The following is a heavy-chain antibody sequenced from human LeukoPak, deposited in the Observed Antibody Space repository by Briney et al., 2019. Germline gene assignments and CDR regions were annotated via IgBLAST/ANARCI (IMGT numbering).Heavy chain of an antibody. V-gene: IGHV4-39*01. Sequence: PSETLSLTCTVSGGSIISSSDYWGWIRQAPGKGLEWIGSFFVSGSTHYNPSLRSRATLFVDTSKNQFSLKLTSMTAADAATCFCARQFATAAADTRGYFDYWGQGTVVAVSS. CDR1: GGSIISSSDY. D-gene: IGHD6-25*01. CDR3: ARQFATAAADTRGYFDY. CDR2: FFVSGST. J-gene: IGHJ4*02.